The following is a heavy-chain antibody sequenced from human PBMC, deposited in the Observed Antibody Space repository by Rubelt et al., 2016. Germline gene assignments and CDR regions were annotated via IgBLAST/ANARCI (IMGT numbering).Heavy chain of an antibody. CDR1: GGSFSGYY. V-gene: IGHV4-34*01. CDR2: LYYTGSP. Sequence: QVQLQQWGAGLLKPSETLSLTCAVYGGSFSGYYWGWIRQAPGKGLEWIGSLYYTGSPYYNPDLNSRVTSSVDWSKNQFSLKLSSVTAADTAVYYCATDSSGYYYDQWGQGTLVTVSS. CDR3: ATDSSGYYYDQ. D-gene: IGHD3-22*01. J-gene: IGHJ5*02.